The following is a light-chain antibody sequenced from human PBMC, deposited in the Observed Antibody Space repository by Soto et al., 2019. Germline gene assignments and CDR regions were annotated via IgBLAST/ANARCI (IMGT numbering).Light chain of an antibody. CDR1: QSVSNN. CDR3: QQYNNWPPLT. Sequence: EIVMTQSPATLSVSPGERATLSCRASQSVSNNLAWYQQKPGQAPRLLIYGASTRATGIPARFSGSGSGTEFALTIRSLQSEDFAVYYGQQYNNWPPLTFGGGTKVEIK. V-gene: IGKV3-15*01. CDR2: GAS. J-gene: IGKJ4*01.